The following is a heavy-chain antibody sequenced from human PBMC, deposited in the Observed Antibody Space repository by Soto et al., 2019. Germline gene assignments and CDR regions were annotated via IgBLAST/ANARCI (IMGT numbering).Heavy chain of an antibody. Sequence: QVQLQESGPGLVKPSGTLSLTCVVSGGSISSSNWWSWERQPPGKGLEWIGEIYHSGSTNYNPSLKSRVTISVDKSNNQFSLKLSAVTAADTAVYYCARVTYYHDSTNSYGMDVWGQGTTVTVSS. D-gene: IGHD3-22*01. CDR1: GGSISSSNW. V-gene: IGHV4-4*02. CDR3: ARVTYYHDSTNSYGMDV. J-gene: IGHJ6*02. CDR2: IYHSGST.